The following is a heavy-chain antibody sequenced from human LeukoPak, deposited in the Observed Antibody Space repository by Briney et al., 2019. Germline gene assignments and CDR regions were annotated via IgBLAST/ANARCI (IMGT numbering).Heavy chain of an antibody. CDR2: IDHSGNT. CDR1: GYSINSGYC. D-gene: IGHD4-23*01. V-gene: IGHV4-38-2*01. CDR3: ASAHYGGLVY. Sequence: PSETLSLTCAVSGYSINSGYCWGWIRQPPGKGLEWIGGIDHSGNTHYNPSLKNRVTISVDTPKNEFSLKLSSVTAADTAVYYCASAHYGGLVYWGQGTLVTVSS. J-gene: IGHJ4*02.